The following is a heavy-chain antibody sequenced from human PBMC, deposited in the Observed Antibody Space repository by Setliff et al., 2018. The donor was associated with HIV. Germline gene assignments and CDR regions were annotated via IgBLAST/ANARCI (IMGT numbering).Heavy chain of an antibody. CDR1: GFSFGDHY. CDR3: AKDRYYDSSGSPFDY. V-gene: IGHV3-11*06. D-gene: IGHD3-22*01. J-gene: IGHJ4*02. CDR2: ISHSGTYT. Sequence: PGGSMRLSCAGSGFSFGDHYVAWIRQSPGKGLEWISYISHSGTYTNYADSVKGRFTISRDNSKNTLYLQMNGLRAEDTAVYYCAKDRYYDSSGSPFDYWGQGTLVTVSS.